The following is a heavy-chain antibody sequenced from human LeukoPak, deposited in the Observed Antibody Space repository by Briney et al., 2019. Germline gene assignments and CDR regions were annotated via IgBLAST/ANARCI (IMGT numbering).Heavy chain of an antibody. CDR3: ARVGKTGPIFDY. CDR1: GYTFTSYG. Sequence: ASVKVSCKASGYTFTSYGIIWVRQAPGQGLEWMGWISAYKGNTNYAQKLQGRVTMTTDTSTRTAYMELRSLRSDDTAVYYCARVGKTGPIFDYWGQGTLVTVSS. J-gene: IGHJ4*02. D-gene: IGHD1-7*01. V-gene: IGHV1-18*01. CDR2: ISAYKGNT.